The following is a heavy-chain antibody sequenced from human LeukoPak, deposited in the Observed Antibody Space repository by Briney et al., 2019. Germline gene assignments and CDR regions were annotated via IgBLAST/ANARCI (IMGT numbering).Heavy chain of an antibody. J-gene: IGHJ4*02. CDR1: GFTVSSNY. CDR2: ISSSSSYI. D-gene: IGHD3-10*01. Sequence: GGSLRLSCAASGFTVSSNYMSWVRQAPGKGLEWVSSISSSSSYIYYADSVKGRFTISRDNAKNSLYLQMNSLRAEDTAVYYCARDGTRPVQHYYGSGALGYWGQGTLVTVSS. V-gene: IGHV3-21*01. CDR3: ARDGTRPVQHYYGSGALGY.